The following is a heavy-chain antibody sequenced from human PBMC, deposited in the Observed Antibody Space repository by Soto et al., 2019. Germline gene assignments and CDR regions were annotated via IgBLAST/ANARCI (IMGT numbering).Heavy chain of an antibody. CDR1: GFTFSAYT. D-gene: IGHD5-18*01. CDR3: ARGAYTYDQFDC. CDR2: ISSSSDHI. J-gene: IGHJ4*02. Sequence: EVQLVESGGGLVKPGGSLRLSCAASGFTFSAYTMNWVRQAPGRGLEWVSSISSSSDHIYYADSLMGRFTISRDNAKGSVHPQINGLRAEDTALYYCARGAYTYDQFDCWGQGTLVTVSS. V-gene: IGHV3-21*01.